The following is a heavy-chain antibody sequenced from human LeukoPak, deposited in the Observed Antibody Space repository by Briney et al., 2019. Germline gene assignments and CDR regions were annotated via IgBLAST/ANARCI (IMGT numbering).Heavy chain of an antibody. D-gene: IGHD2-15*01. CDR2: IRSTSSAI. V-gene: IGHV3-48*01. J-gene: IGHJ4*02. CDR1: GLTFNNNY. CDR3: ARASRSGSPPQ. Sequence: GGSLRLSCAASGLTFNNNYMNWVRQAPGKGLEWVSYIRSTSSAIYYADSVKGRFTISRDNAKNSLYLQMNSLRAEDTAVYYCARASRSGSPPQWGQGTLVTVSS.